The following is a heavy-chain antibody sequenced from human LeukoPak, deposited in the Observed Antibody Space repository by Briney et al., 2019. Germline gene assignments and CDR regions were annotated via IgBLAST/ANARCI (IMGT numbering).Heavy chain of an antibody. CDR2: INHSGST. D-gene: IGHD3-3*02. V-gene: IGHV4-34*01. J-gene: IGHJ3*02. CDR1: GGSFSGYY. Sequence: SETLSLTCAVYGGSFSGYYWSWIRQPPGKGLEWIGEINHSGSTNYNPSLKSRVTISVDTFKNQFSLKLSSVTAADTAVYYCATEVLSPDAFDIWGQGTMVTVSS. CDR3: ATEVLSPDAFDI.